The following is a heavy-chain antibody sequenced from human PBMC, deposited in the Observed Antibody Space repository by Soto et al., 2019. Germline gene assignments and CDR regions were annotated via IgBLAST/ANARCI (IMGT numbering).Heavy chain of an antibody. CDR2: IYYSGST. Sequence: PSETLSLTCTVSGGSISSYYWSWIRQPPGKGLEWIGYIYYSGSTNYNPSLKSRVTISVDTSKNQFSLKLSSVTAADTAVYYCARELAARPRYFDYWGQGTLVTVSS. CDR1: GGSISSYY. J-gene: IGHJ4*02. CDR3: ARELAARPRYFDY. D-gene: IGHD6-6*01. V-gene: IGHV4-59*01.